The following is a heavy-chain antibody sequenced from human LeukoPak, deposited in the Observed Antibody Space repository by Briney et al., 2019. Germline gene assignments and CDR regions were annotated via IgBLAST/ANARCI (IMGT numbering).Heavy chain of an antibody. D-gene: IGHD3-22*01. CDR3: ARASFRYDSSGPPLDY. CDR2: INSDGSIA. V-gene: IGHV3-74*01. J-gene: IGHJ4*02. Sequence: PGGSLRLSCAASGFTFSSYWMHWVRQAPGKGLVWVSRINSDGSIASYADSVKGRFTISRDNAKNTLYLQMNSLRAEDTAVYYCARASFRYDSSGPPLDYWGQGTLVTVSS. CDR1: GFTFSSYW.